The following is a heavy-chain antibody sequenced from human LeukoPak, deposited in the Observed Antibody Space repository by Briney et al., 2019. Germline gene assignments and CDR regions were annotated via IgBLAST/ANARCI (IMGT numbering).Heavy chain of an antibody. Sequence: GGSLRLSCAASGFTFNTYNINWVRQAPGKGLEWVSSISSSSSYIYYADSVKGRFTISRDNAKNSLYLQMNSLRAEDTAAYYCALLVGATLDFDYWGQGTLVTVSS. CDR1: GFTFNTYN. J-gene: IGHJ4*02. CDR3: ALLVGATLDFDY. V-gene: IGHV3-21*03. CDR2: ISSSSSYI. D-gene: IGHD1-26*01.